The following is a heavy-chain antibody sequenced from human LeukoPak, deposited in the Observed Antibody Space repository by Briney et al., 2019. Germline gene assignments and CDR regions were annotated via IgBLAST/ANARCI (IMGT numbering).Heavy chain of an antibody. V-gene: IGHV4-39*01. J-gene: IGHJ4*02. CDR3: ARITFGVPRW. Sequence: SETLSLTCTVSGGSISSSSYYWGGIRQPPGKGLEWIGSIYYSGSTYYNPSLKSRVTISVDTSKNQFSLKLSSVTAADTAVYYCARITFGVPRWWGQGTLVTVSS. D-gene: IGHD3-16*01. CDR2: IYYSGST. CDR1: GGSISSSSYY.